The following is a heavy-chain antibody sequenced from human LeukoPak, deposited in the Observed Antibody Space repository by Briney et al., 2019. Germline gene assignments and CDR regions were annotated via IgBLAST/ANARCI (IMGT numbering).Heavy chain of an antibody. J-gene: IGHJ6*02. CDR2: ISYDGTNK. CDR1: GFTFSSYA. Sequence: GRSLRLSCAASGFTFSSYAMHWVRQAPGKGLEWVAVISYDGTNKYYADSVKGRFTISRDNSKNALYLQMNSLRAEDTAVYYCARDRRVVTARWGYGMDVWGQGTRVTVSS. D-gene: IGHD2-21*02. CDR3: ARDRRVVTARWGYGMDV. V-gene: IGHV3-30-3*01.